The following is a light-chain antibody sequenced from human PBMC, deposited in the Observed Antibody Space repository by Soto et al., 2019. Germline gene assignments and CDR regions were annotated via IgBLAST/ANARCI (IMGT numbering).Light chain of an antibody. J-gene: IGKJ2*02. CDR2: GAS. Sequence: EKVVTLSRRPLFVSTGERATLSCRASQSVGSNLAWYQQKPGQAPRLLIYGASTRATGIPARFSGSGSGTDFTLTISRLEPEEFAVYYCRQYCTSPLCTFGQGTNLDI. CDR3: RQYCTSPLCT. V-gene: IGKV3-20*01. CDR1: QSVGSN.